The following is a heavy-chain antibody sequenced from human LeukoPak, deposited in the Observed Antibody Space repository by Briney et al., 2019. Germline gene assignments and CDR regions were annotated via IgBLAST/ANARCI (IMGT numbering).Heavy chain of an antibody. CDR2: INPNSGGT. J-gene: IGHJ4*02. D-gene: IGHD5-18*01. CDR3: ARDSDTAVANFDY. CDR1: GYTFTGYY. Sequence: ASVKVSCKASGYTFTGYYMHWVRQAPGQGLEWMGWINPNSGGTNYAQKFQGRVTMTRDTSIGTAYMELSRLRSDDTAVYYCARDSDTAVANFDYWGQETLVTVSS. V-gene: IGHV1-2*02.